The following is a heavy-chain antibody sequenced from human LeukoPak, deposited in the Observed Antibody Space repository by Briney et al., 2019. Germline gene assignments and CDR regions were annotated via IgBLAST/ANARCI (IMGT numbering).Heavy chain of an antibody. CDR2: IYYSGST. V-gene: IGHV4-39*07. CDR1: GGSISSSSYY. D-gene: IGHD6-6*01. Sequence: PSGTLSLTCTVSGGSISSSSYYWGWIRQPPGKGLEWIGSIYYSGSTYYNPSLKSRVTISVDTSKNQFSLKLSSVTAADTAVYYCARVQWRGSSSRNFDYWGQGTLVTVSS. CDR3: ARVQWRGSSSRNFDY. J-gene: IGHJ4*02.